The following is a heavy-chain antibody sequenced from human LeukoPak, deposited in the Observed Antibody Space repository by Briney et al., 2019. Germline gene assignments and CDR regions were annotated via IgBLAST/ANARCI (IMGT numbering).Heavy chain of an antibody. CDR1: RFTFSNYA. D-gene: IGHD3-9*01. Sequence: PGGSLRLSCSASRFTFSNYAMSWVRQAPGEGLEWVSAISNTGDNTYYADSVKGRFTISGDNSKNTLYLQMSSLRAEDTAVYYCAKDRRYGPRYFDWLGDVMDVWGQGTTVTVSS. CDR3: AKDRRYGPRYFDWLGDVMDV. CDR2: ISNTGDNT. V-gene: IGHV3-23*01. J-gene: IGHJ6*02.